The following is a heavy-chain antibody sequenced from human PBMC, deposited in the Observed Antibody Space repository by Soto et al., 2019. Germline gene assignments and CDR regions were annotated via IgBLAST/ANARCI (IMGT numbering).Heavy chain of an antibody. CDR2: IKQVGNEK. V-gene: IGHV3-7*04. J-gene: IGHJ5*02. CDR1: GFTFSSNW. D-gene: IGHD1-26*01. Sequence: EVQLVESGGGLVQPGGSLRLSCAASGFTFSSNWMTWVRQAPGKGPEWVANIKQVGNEKYYVDSVKGRFTISRDNAKNSLYLQMNSLRAEDTAVYYCARGGVDATTSNWFDPWGQGTLVTVSS. CDR3: ARGGVDATTSNWFDP.